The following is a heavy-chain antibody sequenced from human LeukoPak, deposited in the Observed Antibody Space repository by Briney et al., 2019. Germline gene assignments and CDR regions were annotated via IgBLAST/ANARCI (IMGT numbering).Heavy chain of an antibody. V-gene: IGHV2-70*04. Sequence: SGPALVKPPQTLTLTCTFSGFSLRTRGMRVSWIRQPPGKALEWLARIDWDDDKFYSTSLKTRLTISKDTSKNQVVHTMTSMDPVDTATYYCARSRRDYGDYDYWGQGTLVTVSS. CDR1: GFSLRTRGMR. D-gene: IGHD4-17*01. J-gene: IGHJ4*02. CDR3: ARSRRDYGDYDY. CDR2: IDWDDDK.